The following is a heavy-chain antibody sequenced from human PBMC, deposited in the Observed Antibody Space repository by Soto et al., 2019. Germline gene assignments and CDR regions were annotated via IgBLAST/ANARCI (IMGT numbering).Heavy chain of an antibody. Sequence: GGSLRLSCAASGFTFSDYYMNWIRQAPGKGLEWVSYISSSRSYTNYADSVKGRFTISRDNAKNSLYLQMNSLRAEDTAVYYCARVAYDAFDIWGQGTMVTVSS. V-gene: IGHV3-11*05. J-gene: IGHJ3*02. D-gene: IGHD3-16*01. CDR1: GFTFSDYY. CDR2: ISSSRSYT. CDR3: ARVAYDAFDI.